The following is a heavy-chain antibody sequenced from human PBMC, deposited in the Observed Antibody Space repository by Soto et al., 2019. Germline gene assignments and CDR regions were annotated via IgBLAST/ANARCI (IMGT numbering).Heavy chain of an antibody. CDR1: GFTFKSYA. CDR3: ARGGSTGWFYFAF. CDR2: TPGSGGSS. Sequence: RLSCAASGFTFKSYAMNWVRQAPGKGLEWVASTPGSGGSSYYADSVKGRFTISRDNSKNTLYLDLNSLKAEDTAMYYCARGGSTGWFYFAFWGQGTQVTVFS. V-gene: IGHV3-23*01. D-gene: IGHD6-19*01. J-gene: IGHJ4*02.